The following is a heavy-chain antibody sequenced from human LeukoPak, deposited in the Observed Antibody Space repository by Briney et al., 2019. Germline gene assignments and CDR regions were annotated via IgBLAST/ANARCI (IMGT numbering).Heavy chain of an antibody. CDR2: IYSGGTA. CDR1: GFTVSSNY. CDR3: ARGSSLAAVARGFDY. Sequence: PGGSLRLSCAASGFTVSSNYMGWVRQAPGKGLDWVSVIYSGGTAYYADSVKGRFTISRDSSKNILHLQMDSLTVDDTALYYCARGSSLAAVARGFDYWSQGTLVTVSS. J-gene: IGHJ4*02. D-gene: IGHD6-19*01. V-gene: IGHV3-66*02.